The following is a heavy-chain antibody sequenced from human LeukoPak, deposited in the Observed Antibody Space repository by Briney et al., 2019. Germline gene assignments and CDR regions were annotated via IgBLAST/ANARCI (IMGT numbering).Heavy chain of an antibody. CDR2: IYDSGST. CDR3: ARVSPRGAFDI. CDR1: GGSIRSSYYY. J-gene: IGHJ3*02. Sequence: SETLSLTCTVSGGSIRSSYYYWGWIRQPPGKGLEWIGSIYDSGSTYYNPSLKSRVTISVDKSKNQFSLKLSSVTAADTAVYYCARVSPRGAFDIWGQGTMVTVSS. D-gene: IGHD3-10*01. V-gene: IGHV4-39*07.